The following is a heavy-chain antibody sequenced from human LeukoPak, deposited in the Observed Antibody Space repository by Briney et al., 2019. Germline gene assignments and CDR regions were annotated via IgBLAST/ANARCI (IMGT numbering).Heavy chain of an antibody. CDR3: ARDLGGHVDY. D-gene: IGHD6-25*01. V-gene: IGHV4-61*01. CDR2: IYYSGST. CDR1: GGSVSSGPYY. J-gene: IGHJ4*02. Sequence: ESAPTLVNPSETLSLTCTVSGGSVSSGPYYWSWIRQPPGRGLEWIGYIYYSGSTNYSPSLKRRVTISLDTSKNQFSLKLGSVTTADTAVYYCARDLGGHVDYWGQGTLVSVSS.